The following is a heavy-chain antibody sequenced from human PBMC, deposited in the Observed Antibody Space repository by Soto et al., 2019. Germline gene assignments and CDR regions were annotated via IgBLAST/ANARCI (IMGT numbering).Heavy chain of an antibody. CDR3: ARDRVAARHVSLSWFDP. CDR1: GDSVSLNSAA. CDR2: TYYRSKWYN. J-gene: IGHJ5*02. Sequence: PSQTLSLTCAISGDSVSLNSAAWNWIRQSPSRGLEWLGRTYYRSKWYNDYAVSVKSRITINPDTSKNQFSLQLNSVTPEDTAVYYCARDRVAARHVSLSWFDPWGQGTLVTVSS. D-gene: IGHD6-6*01. V-gene: IGHV6-1*01.